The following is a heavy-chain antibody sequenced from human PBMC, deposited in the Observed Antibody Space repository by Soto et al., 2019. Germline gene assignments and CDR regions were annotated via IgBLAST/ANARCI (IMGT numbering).Heavy chain of an antibody. CDR3: ARMVGGSLDY. CDR1: GDSVSSNSAA. Sequence: QTLSLTCAISGDSVSSNSAAWNWIRQSPSRGLEWLGRTYYRSKWYTHYAVSVKGRLSINPDTSKNQFSLQVNSVTPDDTAVYYCARMVGGSLDYWGHGTLVTVSS. V-gene: IGHV6-1*01. J-gene: IGHJ4*01. D-gene: IGHD1-26*01. CDR2: TYYRSKWYT.